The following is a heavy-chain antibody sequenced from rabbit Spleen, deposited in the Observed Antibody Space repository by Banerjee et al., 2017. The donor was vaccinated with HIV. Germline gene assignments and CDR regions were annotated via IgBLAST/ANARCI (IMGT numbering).Heavy chain of an antibody. V-gene: IGHV1S40*01. CDR3: ARDTGSSFSSYGMDL. D-gene: IGHD8-1*01. CDR2: INVATGKP. J-gene: IGHJ6*01. Sequence: QSLEESGGGLVQPEGSLALTCKASGFSFSSSDYICWVRQAPGKGLEWIACINVATGKPVYATWAKGRFTISKTSSTTVTLQMTSLTAADTATYFCARDTGSSFSSYGMDLWGQGTLVTVS. CDR1: GFSFSSSDY.